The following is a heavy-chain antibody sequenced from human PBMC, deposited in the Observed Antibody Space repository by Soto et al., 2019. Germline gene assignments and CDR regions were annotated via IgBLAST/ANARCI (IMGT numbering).Heavy chain of an antibody. J-gene: IGHJ4*02. CDR1: YGTIRLSTVF. Sequence: PEKLPDPYTVSYGTIRLSTVFLGWVRQPKGKGLEGIGNIDYSGTAYFNPSLGTRVTFPVDTSKNQFYLTLYSVTAADTAVYFCATTTCRHLDFWSQVILVSIS. CDR3: ATTTCRHLDF. V-gene: IGHV4-39*01. CDR2: IDYSGTA. D-gene: IGHD4-4*01.